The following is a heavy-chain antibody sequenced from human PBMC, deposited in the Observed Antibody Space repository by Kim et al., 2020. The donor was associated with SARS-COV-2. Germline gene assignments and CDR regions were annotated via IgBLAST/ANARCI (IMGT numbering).Heavy chain of an antibody. CDR3: ARTATVVRNWFDP. D-gene: IGHD4-17*01. Sequence: STPSPKSRVTISVDTSKNQFSLKLSSVTAADTAVYYCARTATVVRNWFDPWGQGTLVTVSS. J-gene: IGHJ5*02. V-gene: IGHV4-59*01.